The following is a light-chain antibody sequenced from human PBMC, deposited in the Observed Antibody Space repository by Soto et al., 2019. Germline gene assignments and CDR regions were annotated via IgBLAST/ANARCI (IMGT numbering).Light chain of an antibody. Sequence: DIKMTQSPSSLSASVGDRVTITCRASQYISNYLNWYQQKSGTAPKLLIHTASTLQSGVPSRFSGRGSGPDFTLTISSVQPDDFAIYYCQQYNNWRQTFGQGTKVEIK. J-gene: IGKJ1*01. CDR2: TAS. CDR1: QYISNY. V-gene: IGKV1-39*01. CDR3: QQYNNWRQT.